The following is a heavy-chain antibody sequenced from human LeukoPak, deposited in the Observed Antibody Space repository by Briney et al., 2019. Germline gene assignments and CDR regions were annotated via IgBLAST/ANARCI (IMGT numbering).Heavy chain of an antibody. D-gene: IGHD1-26*01. CDR2: IYHSGST. CDR1: GGSISSSNW. CDR3: ARAPSGSYFGGYYYYGMDV. J-gene: IGHJ6*02. V-gene: IGHV4-4*03. Sequence: PETLSLTCAVSGGSISSSNWWSWVRQPPGQGLEWIGEIYHSGSTNYNPSLKSRVTISVDKSKNQFSLKLSSVTAADTAVYYCARAPSGSYFGGYYYYGMDVWGQGTTVTVSS.